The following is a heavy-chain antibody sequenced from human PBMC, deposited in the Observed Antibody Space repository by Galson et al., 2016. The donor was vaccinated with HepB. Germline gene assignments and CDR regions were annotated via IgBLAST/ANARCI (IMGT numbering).Heavy chain of an antibody. D-gene: IGHD4-23*01. Sequence: SETLSLTCTVSGGSISSYYWTWIRQPPGKGLEFIGSIFYSGNTSYNPSLKSRVTISVDTYKKRFSLNLSSVTAADTAIYYCARGRWAPYYLDSWGQGTLVTVSS. CDR1: GGSISSYY. CDR2: IFYSGNT. V-gene: IGHV4-59*12. J-gene: IGHJ4*02. CDR3: ARGRWAPYYLDS.